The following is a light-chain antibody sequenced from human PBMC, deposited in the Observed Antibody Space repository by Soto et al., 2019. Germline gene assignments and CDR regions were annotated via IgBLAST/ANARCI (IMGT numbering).Light chain of an antibody. CDR3: SSYTSSSTPHVV. CDR1: SSDVGGYNY. CDR2: DVS. J-gene: IGLJ2*01. V-gene: IGLV2-14*01. Sequence: QSALTKPASVSGSPGQSITISCTGTSSDVGGYNYVSWYQQHPGKAPKLMIYDVSNRPSGVSNRFSGSKSGNTASLTISGLQAEDEADYYCSSYTSSSTPHVVFGGGTKLTVL.